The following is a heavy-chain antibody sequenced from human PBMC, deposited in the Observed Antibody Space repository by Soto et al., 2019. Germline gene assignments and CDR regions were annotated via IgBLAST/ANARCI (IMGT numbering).Heavy chain of an antibody. D-gene: IGHD3-3*01. V-gene: IGHV3-30*18. Sequence: SLRLSCAASGFTFSSYGMHWVRQAPGKGLEWVAVISYDGSNKYYADSVKGRFTISRDNSKSTLYLQMNSLRAEDTAVYYCAKPVLRFLEWHPLDYWGQGTLVTVSS. CDR2: ISYDGSNK. CDR3: AKPVLRFLEWHPLDY. CDR1: GFTFSSYG. J-gene: IGHJ4*02.